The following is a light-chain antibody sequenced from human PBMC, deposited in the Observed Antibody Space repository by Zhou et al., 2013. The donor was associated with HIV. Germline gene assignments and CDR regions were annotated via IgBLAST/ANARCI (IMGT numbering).Light chain of an antibody. CDR2: AAS. J-gene: IGKJ4*01. V-gene: IGKV1-12*01. CDR1: HAISTY. CDR3: QQANSFPLT. Sequence: DIQMTQSPSSVSASVGDRVTITCRASHAISTYLAWYQQIPGKAPRLLIYAASTLQSGVTSRFSGSGSGTDFTLTISSLQPEDFATYYCQQANSFPLTFGGGTKVEIK.